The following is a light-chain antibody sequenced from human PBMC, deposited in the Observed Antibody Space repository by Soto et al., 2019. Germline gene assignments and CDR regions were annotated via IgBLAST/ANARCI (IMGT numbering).Light chain of an antibody. V-gene: IGKV3-11*01. J-gene: IGKJ5*01. Sequence: EIVLTHSPTTLSLSPGSRSTLSCRASQSVSSYLAWYQQKPGQAPRLLIYDASNRATGVPARFSGSGSGTDFTLPISSLETADFALYYCQQRNNWPPITFGQGTRLEIK. CDR3: QQRNNWPPIT. CDR1: QSVSSY. CDR2: DAS.